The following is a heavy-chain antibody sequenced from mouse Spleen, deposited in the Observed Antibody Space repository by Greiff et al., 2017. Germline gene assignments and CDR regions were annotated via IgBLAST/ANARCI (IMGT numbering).Heavy chain of an antibody. CDR1: GYTFTDYN. Sequence: VQLQQSGPELVKPGASVKIPCKASGYTFTDYNMDWVKQSHGKSLEWIGDINPNNGGTIYNQKFKGKATLTVDKSSSTAYMELRSLTSEDTAVYYCARRGTIPWYFDVWGAGTTVTVSS. V-gene: IGHV1-18*01. CDR3: ARRGTIPWYFDV. J-gene: IGHJ1*01. D-gene: IGHD1-1*02. CDR2: INPNNGGT.